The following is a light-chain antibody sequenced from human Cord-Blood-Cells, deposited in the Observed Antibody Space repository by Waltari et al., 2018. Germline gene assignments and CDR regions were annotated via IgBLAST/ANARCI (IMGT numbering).Light chain of an antibody. J-gene: IGLJ3*02. CDR3: GADHGSGSNFGWV. V-gene: IGLV9-49*01. Sequence: QPVLTQPPSASASLGASVTLTCTLSSGYSNYKVDWYQPRPGKGPRFVTRVGTGGIVGSKGDGIPDRFSVLGSGLNRYLTIKNIQEEDESDYHCGADHGSGSNFGWVFGGGTKLTVL. CDR2: VGTGGIVG. CDR1: SGYSNYK.